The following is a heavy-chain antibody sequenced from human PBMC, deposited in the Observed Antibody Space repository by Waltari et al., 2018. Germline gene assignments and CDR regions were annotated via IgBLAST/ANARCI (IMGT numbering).Heavy chain of an antibody. CDR3: ARAAGYSSSWYMGANYYYYGMDV. D-gene: IGHD6-13*01. J-gene: IGHJ6*02. V-gene: IGHV3-30*01. CDR2: ISYDGSNK. CDR1: GFTFSSYA. Sequence: QVQLVESGGGVVQPGRSLRLSCAASGFTFSSYAMHWVRQAPGKWLEWVSVISYDGSNKYYADSVKGRFTISRDNSKNTLYLQMNSLRAEDTAVYYCARAAGYSSSWYMGANYYYYGMDVWGQGTTVTVSS.